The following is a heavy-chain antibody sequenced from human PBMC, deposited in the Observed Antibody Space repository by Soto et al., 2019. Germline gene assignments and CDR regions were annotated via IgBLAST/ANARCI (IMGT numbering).Heavy chain of an antibody. CDR1: GYTFTGYY. CDR3: ARDYGYSSGWYGFDP. D-gene: IGHD6-19*01. V-gene: IGHV1-2*02. Sequence: ASVKVSCKASGYTFTGYYMHWVRQAPGQGLEWMGWINPNSGGTNYAQKFQGRVTVTRDTSISTAYMELSRLRSDDTAVYYCARDYGYSSGWYGFDPWGQGTLVTVSS. J-gene: IGHJ5*02. CDR2: INPNSGGT.